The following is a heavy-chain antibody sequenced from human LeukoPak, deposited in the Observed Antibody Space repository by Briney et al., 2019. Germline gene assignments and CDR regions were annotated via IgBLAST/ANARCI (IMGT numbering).Heavy chain of an antibody. D-gene: IGHD5-18*01. CDR1: GYSFTSYY. Sequence: ASVKVSCKASGYSFTSYYMHWVRRAPGQGLEWMGIINPSAGSTSFAQKFQGRVTMTRDTSTSTVYMELSSLRSEDTAVYYCARDNRGYSYRSFDYWGQGTLVTVSS. V-gene: IGHV1-46*03. CDR3: ARDNRGYSYRSFDY. CDR2: INPSAGST. J-gene: IGHJ4*02.